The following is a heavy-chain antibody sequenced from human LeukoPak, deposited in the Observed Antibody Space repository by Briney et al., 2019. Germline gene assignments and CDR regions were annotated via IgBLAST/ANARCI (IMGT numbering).Heavy chain of an antibody. Sequence: ASVKVSCKASGYTFTSYGISWVRQAPGQGLEWMGWISAYNGNTNYAQKLQGRVTMTTDTSTSTAYMELRSLRSDDTAVYYCARESIIVGAPDDAFDIWGQGTMVTVSS. D-gene: IGHD1-26*01. J-gene: IGHJ3*02. CDR3: ARESIIVGAPDDAFDI. CDR1: GYTFTSYG. V-gene: IGHV1-18*01. CDR2: ISAYNGNT.